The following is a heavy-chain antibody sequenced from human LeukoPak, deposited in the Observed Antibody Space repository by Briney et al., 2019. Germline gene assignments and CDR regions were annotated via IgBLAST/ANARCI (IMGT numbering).Heavy chain of an antibody. J-gene: IGHJ6*03. D-gene: IGHD1-1*01. CDR2: INPTTGVA. Sequence: ASVKVSCKTSGYTFTVHYMNWVRQAPGQGLEWMGRINPTTGVANYAQKFQGRITVTRDTSINTAYMELSGLTSDDTAVYYCARLDRNYYYLDVWGQGTTVTVSS. CDR1: GYTFTVHY. V-gene: IGHV1-2*06. CDR3: ARLDRNYYYLDV.